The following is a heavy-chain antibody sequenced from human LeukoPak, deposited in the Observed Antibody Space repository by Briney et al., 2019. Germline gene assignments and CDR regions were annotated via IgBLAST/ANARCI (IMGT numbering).Heavy chain of an antibody. CDR2: IYNSVN. CDR1: GASISGYY. D-gene: IGHD1-14*01. CDR3: AILPTV. J-gene: IGHJ4*02. Sequence: SETLSLTCTVSGASISGYYWNWIRQTPGKGLQFIGYIYNSVNDYNPSLKSRVIISSDPSKNQFSLRLRSVTAADTAVYYCAILPTVWGQGTLVTVSS. V-gene: IGHV4-59*01.